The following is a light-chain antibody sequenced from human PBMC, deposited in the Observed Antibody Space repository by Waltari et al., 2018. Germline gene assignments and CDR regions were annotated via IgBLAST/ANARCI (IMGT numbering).Light chain of an antibody. CDR3: QSFDNYVSGGTV. CDR1: SPNIGAGHA. V-gene: IGLV1-40*01. CDR2: GNT. J-gene: IGLJ3*02. Sequence: QSVLTQPPSVSGAPGPRVTISCPGSSPNIGAGHAGHWYQRLPGTAPKLLIYGNTNRPSGVPDRFSGSKSGTSASLAITGLQAEDEADYFCQSFDNYVSGGTVFGGGTKLAVL.